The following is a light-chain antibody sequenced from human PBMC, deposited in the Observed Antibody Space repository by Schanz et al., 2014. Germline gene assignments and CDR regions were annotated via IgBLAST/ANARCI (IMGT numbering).Light chain of an antibody. CDR2: DVT. CDR1: SSDVGGYNY. Sequence: QSALTQPASVSGSPGQSITISCTGTSSDVGGYNYVSWYQQHPGKAPKLMIYDVTNRPSGVSHRFSGSKSGNTASLTISGLQAEDEADYFCSSYAGTNNFGVFGGGTKLTVL. J-gene: IGLJ3*02. V-gene: IGLV2-14*01. CDR3: SSYAGTNNFGV.